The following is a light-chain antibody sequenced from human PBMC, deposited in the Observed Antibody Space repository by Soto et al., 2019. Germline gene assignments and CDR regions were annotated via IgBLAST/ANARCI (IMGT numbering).Light chain of an antibody. V-gene: IGLV1-40*01. CDR3: QSYDSSLSALV. Sequence: QAVVTQPPSVSGAPGQGVTISCAGTSSNIGAGYDVHWYQQVPGTAPKLLIYTNSNRPSGVPDRFSGPKSCTSASLAITGLQAAGEAEYYCQSYDSSLSALVFGGGTKLTVL. J-gene: IGLJ3*02. CDR1: SSNIGAGYD. CDR2: TNS.